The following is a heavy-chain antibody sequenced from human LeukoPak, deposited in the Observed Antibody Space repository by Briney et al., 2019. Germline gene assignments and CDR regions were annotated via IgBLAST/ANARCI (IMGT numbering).Heavy chain of an antibody. CDR2: INHSGST. CDR3: ARTVYYGSGSPMLGYYYYMDV. CDR1: GGSFSGYY. V-gene: IGHV4-34*01. Sequence: PSETLSLTCAVYGGSFSGYYWSWIRQPPGKGLEWIGEINHSGSTNYNPSLKSRVTISVDTSKNQFSLKLSSVTAADTAVYYCARTVYYGSGSPMLGYYYYMDVWGKGTTVTISS. J-gene: IGHJ6*03. D-gene: IGHD3-10*01.